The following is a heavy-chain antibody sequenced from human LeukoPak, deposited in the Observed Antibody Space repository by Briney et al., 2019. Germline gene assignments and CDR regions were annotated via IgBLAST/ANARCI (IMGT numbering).Heavy chain of an antibody. D-gene: IGHD3-10*01. CDR2: IYYSGST. Sequence: SETLSLTCTVSGGSISSGDYYWSWIRQPPGRGLEWIGYIYYSGSTYYNPSLKSRVTISVDTSKNQFSLKLSSVTAADTAVYYCARGVYGSGIDNWFDPWGQGTLVTVSS. V-gene: IGHV4-30-4*08. J-gene: IGHJ5*02. CDR1: GGSISSGDYY. CDR3: ARGVYGSGIDNWFDP.